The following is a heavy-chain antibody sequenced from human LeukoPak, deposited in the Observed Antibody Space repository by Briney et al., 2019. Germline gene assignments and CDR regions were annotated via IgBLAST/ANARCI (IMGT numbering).Heavy chain of an antibody. Sequence: GGSLRLSCAASGFTFSNYGMNWVRQAPGKGLEWVSIITSGVGITYYADSVKGRFTISRDNSKNTLYLQMNGLRADDTAVYYCAKGDYYDFDYWGQGTLVTVSS. J-gene: IGHJ4*02. V-gene: IGHV3-23*01. CDR3: AKGDYYDFDY. CDR2: ITSGVGIT. CDR1: GFTFSNYG. D-gene: IGHD3-10*01.